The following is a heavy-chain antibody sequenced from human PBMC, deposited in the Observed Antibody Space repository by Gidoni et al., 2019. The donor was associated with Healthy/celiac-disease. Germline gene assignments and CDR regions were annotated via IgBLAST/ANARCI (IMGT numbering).Heavy chain of an antibody. D-gene: IGHD5-12*01. CDR2: ISYDGSNK. CDR1: GFTFSSYA. V-gene: IGHV3-30-3*01. J-gene: IGHJ6*02. CDR3: ARDRVATILYYYGMDV. Sequence: QVQLVASGGGVVQPGRSLRLSCAASGFTFSSYAMHWVRQAPGKGLEWVAVISYDGSNKYYADSVKGRFTISRDNSKNTLYLQMNSLRAEDTAVYYCARDRVATILYYYGMDVWGQGTTVTVSS.